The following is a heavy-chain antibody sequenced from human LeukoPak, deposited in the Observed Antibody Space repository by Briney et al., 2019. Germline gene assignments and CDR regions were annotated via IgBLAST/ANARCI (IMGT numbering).Heavy chain of an antibody. Sequence: SETLSLTCAVYGGSFSGYYWSWIRQPPGKGLEWIGEINHSGSTNYNPSLKSRVTISVDTSKNQFSLKLSSVTAADTAVYYCARHLLDLGGDFRPPGSDFDYWGQGTLVTVSS. CDR3: ARHLLDLGGDFRPPGSDFDY. D-gene: IGHD4-17*01. J-gene: IGHJ4*02. CDR2: INHSGST. V-gene: IGHV4-34*01. CDR1: GGSFSGYY.